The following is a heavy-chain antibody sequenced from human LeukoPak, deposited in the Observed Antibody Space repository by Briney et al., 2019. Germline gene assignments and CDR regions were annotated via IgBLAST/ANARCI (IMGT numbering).Heavy chain of an antibody. D-gene: IGHD3-3*01. V-gene: IGHV4-4*07. CDR2: IYTSGST. J-gene: IGHJ5*02. CDR3: ARRAIFGVVATRWFDP. Sequence: SETLSLTCTVSGGSISSYYWSWIRQPAGKGLEWIGRIYTSGSTNYNPSLKSRVTMSVDTSKNQFSLKLSSVTAADTAVYYCARRAIFGVVATRWFDPWGQGTLVTVSS. CDR1: GGSISSYY.